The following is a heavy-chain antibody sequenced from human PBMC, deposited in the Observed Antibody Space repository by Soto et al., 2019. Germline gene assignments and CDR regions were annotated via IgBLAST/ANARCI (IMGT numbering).Heavy chain of an antibody. CDR2: IYYSGST. CDR3: ARLYSGSYYYYGMDV. Sequence: PSETLSLTCTVSGGSISSSSYYWGWIRQPPGKGLEWIGSIYYSGSTYYNPSLKSRVTISVDTSKNQFSLKLSSVTAADTAVYYCARLYSGSYYYYGMDVWGQGTTVTVS. D-gene: IGHD1-26*01. CDR1: GGSISSSSYY. J-gene: IGHJ6*02. V-gene: IGHV4-39*01.